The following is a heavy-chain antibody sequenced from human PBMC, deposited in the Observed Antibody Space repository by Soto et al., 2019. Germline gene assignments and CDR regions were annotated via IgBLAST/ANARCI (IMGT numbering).Heavy chain of an antibody. CDR3: TKGGVRFLEWLGDV. V-gene: IGHV3-23*01. D-gene: IGHD3-3*01. J-gene: IGHJ6*02. Sequence: GGSLRLSCAASGFSFISYAMSWVRQVPGKRLEWVSSISDSGGRAFYAESVEGRFTISRDDSTSTLFLQMNSLRAEDTAIYYCTKGGVRFLEWLGDVWGQGTTVTVSS. CDR1: GFSFISYA. CDR2: ISDSGGRA.